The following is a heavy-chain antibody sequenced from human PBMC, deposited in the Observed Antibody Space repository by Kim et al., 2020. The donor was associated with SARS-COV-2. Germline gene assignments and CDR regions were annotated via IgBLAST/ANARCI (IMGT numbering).Heavy chain of an antibody. CDR2: ITGSGGGT. Sequence: GGSLRLSCVASGFTFSSYAMTWVRQAPGKGLEWVSTITGSGGGTSYADSVKGRFTISRGNSKNTLYLQMNSLRAEDTAVYYCGRDPNGDYMGAFEFWGPGTMVTVSS. CDR1: GFTFSSYA. V-gene: IGHV3-23*01. D-gene: IGHD4-17*01. CDR3: GRDPNGDYMGAFEF. J-gene: IGHJ3*01.